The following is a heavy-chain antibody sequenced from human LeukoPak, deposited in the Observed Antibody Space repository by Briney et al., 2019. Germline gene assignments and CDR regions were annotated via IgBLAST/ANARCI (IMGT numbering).Heavy chain of an antibody. V-gene: IGHV4-59*01. CDR2: IYYSGST. Sequence: SETLSLTCTVSGGSISSYFWSWIRQPPGKGLEWIGYIYYSGSTNYNPSLKSRVTISVDTSKNQFSLELSSVTAADTAVYYCARGAVVVPAAMGTSNWFDPWGQGTLVTVSS. CDR3: ARGAVVVPAAMGTSNWFDP. J-gene: IGHJ5*02. D-gene: IGHD2-2*01. CDR1: GGSISSYF.